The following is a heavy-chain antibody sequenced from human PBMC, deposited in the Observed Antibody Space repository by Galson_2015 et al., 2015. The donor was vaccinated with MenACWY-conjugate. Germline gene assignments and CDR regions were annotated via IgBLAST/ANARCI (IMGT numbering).Heavy chain of an antibody. D-gene: IGHD1-1*01. CDR1: GGSVSSGSFH. CDR3: TRDTTSSWFDP. J-gene: IGHJ5*02. V-gene: IGHV4-61*01. CDR2: IYHSGST. Sequence: SETLSLTCTVSGGSVSSGSFHWSWIRQPPEKGLEWIGNIYHSGSTNYNPSLKSRVTISVDTSKNQFSLKLSSVTAADTAVYYCTRDTTSSWFDPWGQGTLVTVSS.